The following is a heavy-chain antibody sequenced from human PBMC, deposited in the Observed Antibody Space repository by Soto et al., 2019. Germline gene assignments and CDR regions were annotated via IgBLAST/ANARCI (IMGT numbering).Heavy chain of an antibody. CDR2: INANNGNP. CDR1: GYTFTGYA. Sequence: ASVKVSCKASGYTFTGYAIHWVRQAPGQRLEWMGWINANNGNPKYAQKFQDRVTMTRNTSISTAYMELSSLRSEDTAVYYCAREHSGRYPHWGQGTLVTVSS. V-gene: IGHV1-3*01. J-gene: IGHJ4*02. D-gene: IGHD1-26*01. CDR3: AREHSGRYPH.